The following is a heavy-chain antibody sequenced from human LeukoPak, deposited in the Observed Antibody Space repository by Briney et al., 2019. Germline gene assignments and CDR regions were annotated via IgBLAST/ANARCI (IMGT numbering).Heavy chain of an antibody. CDR3: ARTGLASAGMGEY. V-gene: IGHV3-11*03. Sequence: GGSLRLSCAASGFTFSDYYMGWLRPAPGKGLEWVSYISSGSNYRNYADSVKGRFTISRDNAKNSLYLQMNTLRDEDTALYYCARTGLASAGMGEYWGQGTLVTVSS. CDR2: ISSGSNYR. CDR1: GFTFSDYY. J-gene: IGHJ4*02. D-gene: IGHD6-13*01.